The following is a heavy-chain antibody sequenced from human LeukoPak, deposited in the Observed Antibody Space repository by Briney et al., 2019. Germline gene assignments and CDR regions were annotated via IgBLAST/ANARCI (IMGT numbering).Heavy chain of an antibody. J-gene: IGHJ3*02. D-gene: IGHD6-13*01. Sequence: KPSETLSLTCAVSGGSISSGGYSWSWLPQPPGKGLEWIGYIYHSGSTYYNPSLKSRVTISVDRSKNQFSLKLSSVTAADTAVYYCAATKKAAAAFDIWGQGTMVTVSS. CDR3: AATKKAAAAFDI. CDR1: GGSISSGGYS. CDR2: IYHSGST. V-gene: IGHV4-30-2*01.